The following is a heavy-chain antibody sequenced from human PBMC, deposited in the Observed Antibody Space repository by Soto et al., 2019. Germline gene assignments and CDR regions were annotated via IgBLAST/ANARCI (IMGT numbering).Heavy chain of an antibody. CDR1: GYTFTSYY. CDR3: TRDNNLGSGAFGY. CDR2: INPSGGST. J-gene: IGHJ4*02. Sequence: ASVKVSCKASGYTFTSYYMHWVRQAPGQGLEWMGTINPSGGSTSYAQKFQGRVTMTRDTSTSTVYMELSSLRSEDTAVYYCTRDNNLGSGAFGYWGQGTLVPSPQ. V-gene: IGHV1-46*01. D-gene: IGHD3-10*01.